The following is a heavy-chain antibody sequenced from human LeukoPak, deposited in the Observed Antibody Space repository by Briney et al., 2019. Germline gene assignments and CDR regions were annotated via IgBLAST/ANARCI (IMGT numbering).Heavy chain of an antibody. CDR2: ISSSSSYI. V-gene: IGHV3-21*01. D-gene: IGHD3-10*01. CDR3: ARESAMVRGVIDY. CDR1: GFTFSSYI. Sequence: AGGSLRLSCAASGFTFSSYIMNWVRQAPGKGLEWVSSISSSSSYIYYADSVKGRFTISRDNAKNSLYLQMNSLRAEDTAVYYCARESAMVRGVIDYWGQGTLVTVSS. J-gene: IGHJ4*02.